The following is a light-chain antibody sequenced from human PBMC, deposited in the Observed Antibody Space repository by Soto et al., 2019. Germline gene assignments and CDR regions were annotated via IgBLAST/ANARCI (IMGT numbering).Light chain of an antibody. CDR1: SSDVGGYAY. CDR3: SSYTSGTTFV. CDR2: DVS. J-gene: IGLJ1*01. Sequence: QSALTQPASVSGSAGESVTISCTGTSSDVGGYAYVSWYQQHPGKAPKLMICDVSNRPPGVSNRFSGSKSGNTASLTISGFQAEDEADYYCSSYTSGTTFVFGNGTKVTVL. V-gene: IGLV2-14*01.